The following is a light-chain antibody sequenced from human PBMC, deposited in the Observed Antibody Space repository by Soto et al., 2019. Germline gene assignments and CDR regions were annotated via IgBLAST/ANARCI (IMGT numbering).Light chain of an antibody. CDR3: CSYAGSYTFV. CDR1: SSDVGGYNY. CDR2: DVI. Sequence: QSALTQPRSVSGSPGQSVTLSCTGTSSDVGGYNYVSWYQQHPGIAPKLMIYDVITRPSGVPDRFSGSKSGNTASLTISGLQAEDEADYYCCSYAGSYTFVFATGTKVTVL. J-gene: IGLJ1*01. V-gene: IGLV2-11*01.